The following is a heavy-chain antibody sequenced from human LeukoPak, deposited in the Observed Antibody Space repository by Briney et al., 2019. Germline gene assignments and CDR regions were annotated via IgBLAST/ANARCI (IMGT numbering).Heavy chain of an antibody. V-gene: IGHV1-3*01. CDR3: ARVLSSGYYYGLNFDY. D-gene: IGHD3-22*01. J-gene: IGHJ4*02. CDR2: INAGNGNT. Sequence: ASVKVSCKASGYTFTSYAMHWVRQAPGQRLEWMGWINAGNGNTKYSQKFQGRVPLTRDTSASTAYMELSSLRSEDTAVYYCARVLSSGYYYGLNFDYWGQGTLVTVSS. CDR1: GYTFTSYA.